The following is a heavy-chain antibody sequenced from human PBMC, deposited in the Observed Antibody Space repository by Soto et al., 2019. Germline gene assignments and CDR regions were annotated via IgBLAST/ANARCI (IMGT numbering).Heavy chain of an antibody. CDR3: ARYSGSYWHYLDF. D-gene: IGHD1-26*01. J-gene: IGHJ4*02. Sequence: GESLKISCKGSGYSFASHWVAWVRQMPEKGLEWIGTIYPEDSDTKYSSAFRGHVTISADTSVSTAYLQWRSLEATDSAIYYCARYSGSYWHYLDFWGQGTLVTVSS. V-gene: IGHV5-51*01. CDR2: IYPEDSDT. CDR1: GYSFASHW.